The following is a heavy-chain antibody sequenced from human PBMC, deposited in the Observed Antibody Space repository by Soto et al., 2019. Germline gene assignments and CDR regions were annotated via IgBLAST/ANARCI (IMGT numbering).Heavy chain of an antibody. CDR2: IYYSGST. J-gene: IGHJ6*02. Sequence: SETLSLTCTVSGGSISSSSYYWGWIRQPPGKGLEWIGSIYYSGSTYYNPSLKSRVTISVDTSKNQFSLKLSSVTAADTAVYYCARLGRWYRYYYYYGMDVWGQGTTVTVSS. CDR1: GGSISSSSYY. CDR3: ARLGRWYRYYYYYGMDV. V-gene: IGHV4-39*01. D-gene: IGHD6-13*01.